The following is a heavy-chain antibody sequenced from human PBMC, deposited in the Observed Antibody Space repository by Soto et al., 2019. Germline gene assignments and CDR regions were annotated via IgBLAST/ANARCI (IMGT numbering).Heavy chain of an antibody. CDR2: ISTYNGNT. D-gene: IGHD6-19*01. Sequence: QVQLVQSGAEVKKPGASLKVSCQASGYSFSDYGIAWVRQAPGKGLAWVGWISTYNGNTNYAQKFQGRVTMTTDTSANKAYMELRSLRSDDTAMYYCARYGYSSGWYLGTGMDVWGQGTPVTVSS. CDR1: GYSFSDYG. V-gene: IGHV1-18*04. J-gene: IGHJ6*02. CDR3: ARYGYSSGWYLGTGMDV.